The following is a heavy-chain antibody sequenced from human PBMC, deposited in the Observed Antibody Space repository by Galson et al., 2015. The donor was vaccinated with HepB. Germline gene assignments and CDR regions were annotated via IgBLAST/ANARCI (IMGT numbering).Heavy chain of an antibody. D-gene: IGHD5-12*01. Sequence: SLRLSCAASGFTFSSYSVNWVRQAPGKGLEWVSSISSSSSYIYYADSVKGRFTISRDNSKNTLYLQVNSLGAEDTAVYYCAKMRDYNGYEFSPIDNWGQGTQVIVSS. V-gene: IGHV3-21*01. CDR1: GFTFSSYS. CDR2: ISSSSSYI. J-gene: IGHJ4*02. CDR3: AKMRDYNGYEFSPIDN.